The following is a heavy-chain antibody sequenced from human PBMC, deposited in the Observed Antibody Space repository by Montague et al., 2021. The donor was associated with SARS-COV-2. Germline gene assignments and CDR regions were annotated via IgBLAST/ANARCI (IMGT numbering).Heavy chain of an antibody. CDR1: GGSFNAYY. CDR2: INYSGSA. J-gene: IGHJ4*02. CDR3: AGEGGSCATAACHD. V-gene: IGHV4-34*01. Sequence: SETLSLTCAVSGGSFNAYYWSWIRQAPGKGLLWIVEINYSGSAKYNPSLISRVTILVAKSKNKLSLHLHSATVAATAVYYCAGEGGSCATAACHDWGQGTLVSVSS. D-gene: IGHD2-15*01.